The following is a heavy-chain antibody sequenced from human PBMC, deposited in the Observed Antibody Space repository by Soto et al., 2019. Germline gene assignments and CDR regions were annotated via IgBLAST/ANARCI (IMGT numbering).Heavy chain of an antibody. V-gene: IGHV3-33*01. D-gene: IGHD4-17*01. CDR2: IGSDGRRD. CDR3: ARDDDYGDKGLDY. CDR1: GFTFGRHG. Sequence: QVQLVESGGGVVQPGGSLRLSCAASGFTFGRHGMHWVRQAPGKGLEWVAVIGSDGRRDSYADSVKGRFTISRDNGQNTLYLQTNSLRAEDTAVYYCARDDDYGDKGLDYWGQGTLVTVSS. J-gene: IGHJ4*02.